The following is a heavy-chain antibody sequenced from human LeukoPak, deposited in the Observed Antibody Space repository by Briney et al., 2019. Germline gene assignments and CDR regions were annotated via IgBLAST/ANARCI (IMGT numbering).Heavy chain of an antibody. Sequence: SETLSLTCIVSGDSISSSTYYWAWIRQPPGKGLEWIGSISHTGTTYYKPSLKSQVTISVDASKSQFSLRLNSVTAADTAVYYCARVGQYYYGSGSYYKAQKRGVYFDYWGQGTLVTVSS. CDR2: ISHTGTT. J-gene: IGHJ4*02. V-gene: IGHV4-39*01. CDR1: GDSISSSTYY. CDR3: ARVGQYYYGSGSYYKAQKRGVYFDY. D-gene: IGHD3-10*01.